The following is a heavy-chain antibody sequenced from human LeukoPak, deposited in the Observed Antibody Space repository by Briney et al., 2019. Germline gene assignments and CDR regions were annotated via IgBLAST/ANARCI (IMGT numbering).Heavy chain of an antibody. J-gene: IGHJ4*02. CDR2: ISAYNGNA. CDR3: ARVRWELLGNYFDY. D-gene: IGHD1-26*01. Sequence: ASVKVSCKASGYTFTSYGISWVRQAPGQGLEWMGWISAYNGNANYAQKLQGRVTMTTDTSTSTAYMELRSLRADDTAVYYCARVRWELLGNYFDYWGQGTLVTVSS. V-gene: IGHV1-18*01. CDR1: GYTFTSYG.